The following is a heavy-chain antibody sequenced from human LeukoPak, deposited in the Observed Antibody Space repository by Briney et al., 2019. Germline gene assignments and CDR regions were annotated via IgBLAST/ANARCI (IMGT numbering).Heavy chain of an antibody. CDR2: IIPIFGTA. CDR3: ARATYGDYCFDY. Sequence: SVKVSCKASGGTFSSYAISWVRQAPGQGLEWMGGIIPIFGTANYAQKFQGRVTITTDESTSTAYMELSSLRSEDTAVYYCARATYGDYCFDYWGQGTLVTVPS. V-gene: IGHV1-69*05. J-gene: IGHJ4*02. CDR1: GGTFSSYA. D-gene: IGHD4-17*01.